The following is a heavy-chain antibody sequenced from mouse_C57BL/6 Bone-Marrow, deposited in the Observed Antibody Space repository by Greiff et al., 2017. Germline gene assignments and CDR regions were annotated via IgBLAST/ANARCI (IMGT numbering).Heavy chain of an antibody. Sequence: EVMLVESGGGLVKPGGSLKLSCAASGFTFSSYAMSWVRQTPEKRLEWVATISDGGSYTYYPDNVKGRFTISRDNAKNNLYLQMSHLKSEDTAMYYCARDLPVRVWYFDVWGTGTTVTVSS. J-gene: IGHJ1*03. CDR2: ISDGGSYT. CDR1: GFTFSSYA. V-gene: IGHV5-4*01. CDR3: ARDLPVRVWYFDV.